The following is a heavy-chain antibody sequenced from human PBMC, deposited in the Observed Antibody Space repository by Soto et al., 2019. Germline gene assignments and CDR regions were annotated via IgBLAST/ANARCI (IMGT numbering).Heavy chain of an antibody. D-gene: IGHD6-13*01. J-gene: IGHJ3*02. CDR2: ISGSGGST. V-gene: IGHV3-23*01. CDR1: GFTFSSYA. Sequence: GGSLRLSCAASGFTFSSYAMSWVRQAPGKGLEWVSAISGSGGSTYYADSVKGRFTISRDNAKNSLYLQMNSLRAEDTALYYCARDKYSSSWADAFDIWGQGTMVTVSS. CDR3: ARDKYSSSWADAFDI.